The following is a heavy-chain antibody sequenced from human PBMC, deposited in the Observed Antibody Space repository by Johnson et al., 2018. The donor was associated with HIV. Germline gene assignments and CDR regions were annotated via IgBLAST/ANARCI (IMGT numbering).Heavy chain of an antibody. D-gene: IGHD5-18*01. CDR1: GFTFDDYA. CDR3: AKSLGAMVPDAFDI. CDR2: ISWNSGSI. Sequence: EVQLVESGGGLVQPGRSLRLSCAASGFTFDDYAMHWVRQAPGKGLEWVSGISWNSGSIGYADSVNGRFTISRDNAKNSLYLQMNSLRAEDTALYYCAKSLGAMVPDAFDIWGQGTMVTVSS. J-gene: IGHJ3*02. V-gene: IGHV3-9*01.